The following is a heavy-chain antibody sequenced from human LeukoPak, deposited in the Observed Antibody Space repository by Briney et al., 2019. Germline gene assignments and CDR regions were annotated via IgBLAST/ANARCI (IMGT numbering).Heavy chain of an antibody. CDR3: ARVVGSGYSYGGDHAFDI. CDR2: ISSSSSYI. V-gene: IGHV3-21*01. D-gene: IGHD5-18*01. Sequence: GGSLRLSCAASAFTFSSYSMNWVRQAQGKGLEWVSSISSSSSYIYYADSVKGRFTISRDNAKNSLYLQMNSLRAEDTAVYYCARVVGSGYSYGGDHAFDIWGQGTMVTVSS. J-gene: IGHJ3*02. CDR1: AFTFSSYS.